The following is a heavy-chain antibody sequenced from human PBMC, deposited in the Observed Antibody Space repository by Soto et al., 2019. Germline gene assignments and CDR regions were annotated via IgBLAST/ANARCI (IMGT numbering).Heavy chain of an antibody. Sequence: VQLVETGGGLVKPGGSLRLSCVASGFSFSSYNMNWVRQAPGKGLEWVSSISSSSSYMYYADSVQGRFTISRDNAKNSQYLHMNSLTAEDTAIYYCARGTTHNYYYMDVWGTGTTVTVSS. CDR2: ISSSSSYM. D-gene: IGHD4-4*01. V-gene: IGHV3-21*02. CDR3: ARGTTHNYYYMDV. CDR1: GFSFSSYN. J-gene: IGHJ6*03.